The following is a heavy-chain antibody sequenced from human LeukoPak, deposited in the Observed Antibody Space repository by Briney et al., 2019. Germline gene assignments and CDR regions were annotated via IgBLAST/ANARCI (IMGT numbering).Heavy chain of an antibody. CDR1: GGSISSSSYY. V-gene: IGHV4-39*01. CDR3: ARAGYCSSTSCSYWLYNWFDP. CDR2: IYYSGST. J-gene: IGHJ5*02. Sequence: TASETLSLTCTVSGGSISSSSYYWGWIRQPPGKGLEWIGSIYYSGSTYYNPSLKSRVTISVDTSKNQFSLKLSSVTAADTAVYYCARAGYCSSTSCSYWLYNWFDPWGQGTLVTVSS. D-gene: IGHD2-2*01.